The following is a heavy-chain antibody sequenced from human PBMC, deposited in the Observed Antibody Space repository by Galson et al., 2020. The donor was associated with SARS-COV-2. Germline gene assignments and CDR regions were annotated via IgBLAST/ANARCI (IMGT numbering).Heavy chain of an antibody. D-gene: IGHD3-22*01. CDR3: ARQGVNMIVLVTVPGWYFDL. CDR1: GYSISTTNY. V-gene: IGHV4-38-2*02. CDR2: VYPSGTT. J-gene: IGHJ2*01. Sequence: SETLSLTCTVSGYSISTTNYWGWVRQPPGRGLEWIGSVYPSGTTYYNPSLKSRVTITVDTSKNQFSLRLDSVTTADTALYYCARQGVNMIVLVTVPGWYFDLWGRGTLVTVSS.